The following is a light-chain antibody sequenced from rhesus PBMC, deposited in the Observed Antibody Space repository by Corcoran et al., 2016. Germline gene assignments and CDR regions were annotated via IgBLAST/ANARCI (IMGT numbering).Light chain of an antibody. Sequence: SYDLTQPPSVSVSPGQTARITCGGDNIGNNNVHWYQQKPAQAPVLVIYADSKRPSGIPERFSGSNSGNTATLTISRVEAGDEADYYCQVWDSSSKYIFGAGTRLTVL. CDR2: ADS. V-gene: IGLV3-25*02. CDR1: NIGNNN. J-gene: IGLJ1*01. CDR3: QVWDSSSKYI.